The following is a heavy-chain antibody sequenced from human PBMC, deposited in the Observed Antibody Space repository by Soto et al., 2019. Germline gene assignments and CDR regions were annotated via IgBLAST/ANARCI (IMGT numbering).Heavy chain of an antibody. CDR1: GYSFTIYW. D-gene: IGHD3-22*01. V-gene: IGHV5-51*01. CDR3: ARHGPRVYYDNSDYYYYCMDV. Sequence: GESLKISCKGSGYSFTIYWIGWVRQMPGKGLEWMGISYPGDSDTRYSPSFQGQVTISADKSISTAYLQWSSLKASDTAMYYCARHGPRVYYDNSDYYYYCMDVWGQGTTVTVSS. CDR2: SYPGDSDT. J-gene: IGHJ6*02.